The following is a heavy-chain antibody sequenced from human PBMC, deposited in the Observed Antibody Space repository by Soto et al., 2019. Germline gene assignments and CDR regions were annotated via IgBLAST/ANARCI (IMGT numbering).Heavy chain of an antibody. D-gene: IGHD6-13*01. V-gene: IGHV3-48*02. CDR2: ISSSSSTI. CDR1: GFTFSSYS. J-gene: IGHJ6*02. CDR3: ARDRVGYSSSWSYGMDV. Sequence: GGSLRLSCAASGFTFSSYSMNWVRQAPGKGLEWVPYISSSSSTIYYADSVKGRFTISRDNAKNSLYLQMNSLRDEDTAVYYCARDRVGYSSSWSYGMDVWGQGTTVTVSS.